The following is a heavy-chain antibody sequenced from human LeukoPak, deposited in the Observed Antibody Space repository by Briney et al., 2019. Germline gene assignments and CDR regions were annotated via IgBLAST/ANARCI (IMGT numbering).Heavy chain of an antibody. Sequence: PSETLSLTCSVSGGSVSNTTYYWGWIRQAPGKGLEWIGSVYYNGATDYIPSLGSRLTISVDTSKSQFSLRLSSVTAADTAVYYCARLIDTIFGVVISEDNRFDPWGQGTLVTVSS. J-gene: IGHJ5*02. V-gene: IGHV4-39*01. CDR1: GGSVSNTTYY. CDR3: ARLIDTIFGVVISEDNRFDP. CDR2: VYYNGAT. D-gene: IGHD3-3*01.